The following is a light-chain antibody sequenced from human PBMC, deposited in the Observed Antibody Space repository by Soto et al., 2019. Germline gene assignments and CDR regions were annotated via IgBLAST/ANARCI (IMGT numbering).Light chain of an antibody. CDR1: QSISNY. CDR2: AAS. J-gene: IGKJ2*01. CDR3: QQSYSTLFT. Sequence: DLQLTQSPSSLSASVGDGVTITCRASQSISNYLNWYQQKPGKAPKLLIYAASSLQSGVPSRFSGSGSGTDFTLTISSLQPEDFATYDCQQSYSTLFTFGQGTKLEIK. V-gene: IGKV1-39*01.